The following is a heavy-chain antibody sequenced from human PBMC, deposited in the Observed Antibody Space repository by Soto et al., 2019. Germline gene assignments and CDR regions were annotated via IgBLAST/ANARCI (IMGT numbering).Heavy chain of an antibody. J-gene: IGHJ6*02. CDR2: IYYSGST. CDR3: ARVDPPRGGMDV. CDR1: GGSISSYY. D-gene: IGHD3-10*01. V-gene: IGHV4-59*01. Sequence: PSETLSLTCPVSGGSISSYYWSWIRQPPGKGLEWIGYIYYSGSTNYNPSLKSRVTISVDTSKNQFSLKLSSVTAADTAVYYCARVDPPRGGMDVWGQGTTVTVSS.